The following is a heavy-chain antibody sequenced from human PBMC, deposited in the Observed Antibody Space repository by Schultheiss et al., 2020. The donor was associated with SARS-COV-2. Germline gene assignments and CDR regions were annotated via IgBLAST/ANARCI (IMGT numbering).Heavy chain of an antibody. CDR3: ARECPNVVLPAAPGHWFDP. V-gene: IGHV1-18*01. J-gene: IGHJ5*02. CDR1: GYTFTSYG. CDR2: ISAYNGNT. D-gene: IGHD2-2*01. Sequence: ASVKVSCKASGYTFTSYGISWVRQAPGQGLEWMGWISAYNGNTNYAQKLQGRVTMTTDTSTSTAYMELRSLRSDDTAVYYCARECPNVVLPAAPGHWFDPWGQGTLVTVSS.